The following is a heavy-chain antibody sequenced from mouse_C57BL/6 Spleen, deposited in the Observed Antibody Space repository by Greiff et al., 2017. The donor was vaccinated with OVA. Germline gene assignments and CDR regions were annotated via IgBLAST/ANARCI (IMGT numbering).Heavy chain of an antibody. CDR3: ARPYYYGSSYLYYAMDY. Sequence: EVKLVESVAELVRPGASVKLSCTASGFNIKNTYMHWVKQRPEQGLEWIGRIDPANGNTKYAPKFQGKATITADTSSNTAYLQLSSLTSEDTAIYYCARPYYYGSSYLYYAMDYWGQGTSVTVSS. V-gene: IGHV14-3*01. CDR1: GFNIKNTY. CDR2: IDPANGNT. J-gene: IGHJ4*01. D-gene: IGHD1-1*01.